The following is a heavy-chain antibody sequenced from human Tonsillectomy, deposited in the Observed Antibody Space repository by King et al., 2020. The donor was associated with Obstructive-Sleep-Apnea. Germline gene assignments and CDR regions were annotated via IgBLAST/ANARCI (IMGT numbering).Heavy chain of an antibody. CDR2: IYWDDVK. CDR1: GFSFITNEAG. J-gene: IGHJ4*02. V-gene: IGHV2-5*02. Sequence: ITLKESGPTLVKPTQTLTLTCTFSGFSFITNEAGVGWIRQPPGKALEWLALIYWDDVKRYSPYLKSRITITKDTSKNQVVLTMTNMDPVETATYYCAHRRPGTYYFDYWGQGTLVTVSS. D-gene: IGHD1-26*01. CDR3: AHRRPGTYYFDY.